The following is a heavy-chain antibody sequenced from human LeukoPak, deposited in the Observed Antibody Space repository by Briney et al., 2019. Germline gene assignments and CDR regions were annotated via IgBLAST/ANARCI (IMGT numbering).Heavy chain of an antibody. Sequence: GGSLRLSCAASGFTFSSYAMSWVRQAPGKGLEWVSAISGSGGSTYYADSVKGRFTISRDNSKNTLYLQMNSLRAEDTAVYYCAKDETYYDILTGYYTPRYYYMDVWGKGTTVTVSS. D-gene: IGHD3-9*01. J-gene: IGHJ6*03. V-gene: IGHV3-23*01. CDR2: ISGSGGST. CDR1: GFTFSSYA. CDR3: AKDETYYDILTGYYTPRYYYMDV.